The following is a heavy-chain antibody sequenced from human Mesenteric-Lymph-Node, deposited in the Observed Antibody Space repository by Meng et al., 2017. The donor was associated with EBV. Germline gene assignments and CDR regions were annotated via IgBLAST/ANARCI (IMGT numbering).Heavy chain of an antibody. CDR2: IDPSDGSA. CDR1: GYTFTTYD. J-gene: IGHJ4*02. D-gene: IGHD1-26*01. V-gene: IGHV1-46*01. CDR3: GWIVGSSFDC. Sequence: QGQVVQSGGKVKQPGSSVKVSCKASGYTFTTYDMYWVRQAPGQGLGWMGVIDPSDGSASYPQKFQGRVTMTRDTSTSTVYMELSSLRSEDTAVYYCGWIVGSSFDCWGQGTLVTASS.